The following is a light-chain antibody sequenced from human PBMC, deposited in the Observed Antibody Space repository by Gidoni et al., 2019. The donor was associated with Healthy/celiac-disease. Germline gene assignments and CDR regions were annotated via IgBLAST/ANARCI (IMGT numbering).Light chain of an antibody. V-gene: IGLV3-1*01. Sequence: SYELTQPPSVSVSPGQTASITCSGDKVGDKYACWYQQKPGQSPVLVIYQDSKRPSGIPERFSGSNSGNTATLTISGTQAMDEADYYCQAWDSSPFVVFGGGTKLTVL. J-gene: IGLJ2*01. CDR1: KVGDKY. CDR2: QDS. CDR3: QAWDSSPFVV.